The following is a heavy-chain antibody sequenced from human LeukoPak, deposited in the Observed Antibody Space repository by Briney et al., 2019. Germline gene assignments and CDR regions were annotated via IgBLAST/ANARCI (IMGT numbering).Heavy chain of an antibody. J-gene: IGHJ4*02. CDR2: IYYSGST. CDR1: GGSISSYY. V-gene: IGHV4-59*08. Sequence: SETLSLTCTVSGGSISSYYWSWIRQPPGKRLEWIGYIYYSGSTNYNPSLRSRVTISVDTSKNLFSLKLSSVTAADTAVYYCARFAYYDSSGYYGSYFDYWGQGTLVTVSS. D-gene: IGHD3-22*01. CDR3: ARFAYYDSSGYYGSYFDY.